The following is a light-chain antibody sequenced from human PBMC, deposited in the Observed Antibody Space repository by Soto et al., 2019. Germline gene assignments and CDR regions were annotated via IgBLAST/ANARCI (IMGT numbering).Light chain of an antibody. V-gene: IGLV2-8*01. CDR3: SSYADRNIVV. CDR1: SSDVGGYNY. CDR2: EVN. Sequence: QSALTQPPSASGSPGHSVTISCTGTSSDVGGYNYVSWYQQHPGKAPKLMIYEVNKRTSGVPDRFSGSKSGNTASLTVSGLQDEDEADYYCSSYADRNIVVFGGGTEVTVL. J-gene: IGLJ2*01.